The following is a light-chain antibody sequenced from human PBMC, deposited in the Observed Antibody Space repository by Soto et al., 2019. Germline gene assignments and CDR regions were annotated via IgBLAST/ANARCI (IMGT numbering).Light chain of an antibody. Sequence: IVLTQSPGTLSLSPGERATLSCRASHSVSSSYLAWYQQKPGQAPRLLIYGASSRATGIPDRFSGSGSGTDFTITISRLEPEDFAVYYCQQYGSSPPITFGQGTRRESK. CDR2: GAS. CDR3: QQYGSSPPIT. J-gene: IGKJ5*01. V-gene: IGKV3-20*01. CDR1: HSVSSSY.